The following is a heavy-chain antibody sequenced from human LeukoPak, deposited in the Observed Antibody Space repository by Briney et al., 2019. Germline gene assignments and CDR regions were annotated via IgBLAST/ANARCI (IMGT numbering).Heavy chain of an antibody. D-gene: IGHD3-10*01. V-gene: IGHV1-2*02. CDR1: GYTFTGYY. J-gene: IGHJ4*02. CDR2: INPNSGGT. CDR3: ARETMVRGVILFDY. Sequence: ASVNVSCKASGYTFTGYYMHWVRQAPGQGLEWMGWINPNSGGTNYAQKFQGRVTMTTDTSTSTAYMELSRLRSDDTAVYYCARETMVRGVILFDYWGQGTLVTVSS.